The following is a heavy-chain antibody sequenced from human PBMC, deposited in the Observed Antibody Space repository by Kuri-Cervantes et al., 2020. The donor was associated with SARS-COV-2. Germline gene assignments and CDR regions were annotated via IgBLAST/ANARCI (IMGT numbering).Heavy chain of an antibody. V-gene: IGHV1-69*10. J-gene: IGHJ5*01. Sequence: SVKVSCKASGGTFSSYAISWVRQAPGQGLEWMGWISAYNGNTNYAQKFQGRVTITADKSTSTAYMELSSLRSGDTAVYYCATSNCSSTRCFARGNWFDPWGQGTLVTVSS. CDR3: ATSNCSSTRCFARGNWFDP. D-gene: IGHD2-2*01. CDR2: ISAYNGNT. CDR1: GGTFSSYA.